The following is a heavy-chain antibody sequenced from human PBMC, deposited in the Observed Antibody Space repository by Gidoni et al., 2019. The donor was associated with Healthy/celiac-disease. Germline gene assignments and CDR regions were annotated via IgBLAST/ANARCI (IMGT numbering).Heavy chain of an antibody. J-gene: IGHJ4*02. CDR2: ISSSSSTI. CDR3: ARVGLRGGLDY. Sequence: EVQLVESAGGLVQPGGSLRLSCAASGFTFSSYSMNWVRQAPGKGLEWVSYISSSSSTIYYADSVKGRFTISRDNAKNSLYLQMNSLRAEDTAVYYCARVGLRGGLDYWGQGTLVTVSS. V-gene: IGHV3-48*01. CDR1: GFTFSSYS. D-gene: IGHD3-3*01.